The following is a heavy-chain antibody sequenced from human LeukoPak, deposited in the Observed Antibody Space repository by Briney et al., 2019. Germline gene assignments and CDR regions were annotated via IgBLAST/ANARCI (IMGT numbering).Heavy chain of an antibody. V-gene: IGHV3-7*04. D-gene: IGHD2-21*01. CDR2: INQDGSEK. CDR3: ARDIYGGHDY. Sequence: GGSLRLSCAASGFTFSNYWMSWVRQAPGKGLEWVANINQDGSEKSYVDSVEGRFTISRDNAKKSLYLHVNTLRAEDTAVYYCARDIYGGHDYWGQGTLLTVSS. CDR1: GFTFSNYW. J-gene: IGHJ4*02.